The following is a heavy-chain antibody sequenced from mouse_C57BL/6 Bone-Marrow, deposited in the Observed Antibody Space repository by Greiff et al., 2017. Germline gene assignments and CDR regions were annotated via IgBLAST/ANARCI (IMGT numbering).Heavy chain of an antibody. CDR3: TTDYYDYAGAMDY. J-gene: IGHJ4*01. V-gene: IGHV14-4*01. D-gene: IGHD2-4*01. CDR2: IDPENGDT. Sequence: VHVKQSGAELVRPGASVKLSCTASGFNIKDDYMHWVKQRPEQGLEWIGWIDPENGDTEYASKFQGKATITADTSSNTAYLQLSSLTSEDTAVYYCTTDYYDYAGAMDYWGQGTSVTVSS. CDR1: GFNIKDDY.